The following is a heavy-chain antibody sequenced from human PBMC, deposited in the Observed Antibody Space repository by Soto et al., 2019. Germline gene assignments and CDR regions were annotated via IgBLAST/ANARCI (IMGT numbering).Heavy chain of an antibody. V-gene: IGHV3-23*01. J-gene: IGHJ4*01. CDR3: AKDVGQWVETFDY. CDR1: GFIFNSYA. Sequence: PGGSLRLSCAASGFIFNSYAMSWVRQAPGKGLEWVSTISGMGPPGEGVSAIRGSGDKTHYADSVKGRFTISRDVAKNTVYLQMNGLRVEDTAVYYCAKDVGQWVETFDYWGHGTLVTVSS. CDR2: IRGSGDKT. D-gene: IGHD6-19*01.